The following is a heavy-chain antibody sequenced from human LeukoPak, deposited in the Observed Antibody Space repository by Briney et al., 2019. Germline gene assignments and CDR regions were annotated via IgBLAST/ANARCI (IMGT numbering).Heavy chain of an antibody. CDR1: GFTFSSYW. CDR3: ARARYFDWDDFDY. Sequence: GGSLRLSCAASGFTFSSYWMSWVRQAPGKGLERVANIKQDGSEKYYVDSVKGRFTISRDNAKNSLYLQMNSLRAEDTAVYYCARARYFDWDDFDYWGQGTLVTVSS. V-gene: IGHV3-7*01. CDR2: IKQDGSEK. D-gene: IGHD3-9*01. J-gene: IGHJ4*02.